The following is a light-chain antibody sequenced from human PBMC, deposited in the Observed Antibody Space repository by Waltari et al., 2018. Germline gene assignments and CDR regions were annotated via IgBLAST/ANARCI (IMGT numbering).Light chain of an antibody. V-gene: IGKV1-39*01. CDR1: QSISIY. CDR2: AAS. Sequence: DIQMTQSPSSLSASVGDGVTITCRASQSISIYLNWYQQKPGKAPKLPIYAASTLHSGVPSRVSGSGSVTEFTLTIGSLQPEDFATYYCQKSSSTPPWTFGQGTKVEIK. J-gene: IGKJ1*01. CDR3: QKSSSTPPWT.